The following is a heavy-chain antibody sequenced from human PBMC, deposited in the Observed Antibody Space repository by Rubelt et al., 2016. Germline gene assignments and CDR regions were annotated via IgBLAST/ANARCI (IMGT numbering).Heavy chain of an antibody. Sequence: QVQLQQWGAGLLKPSETLSLTCAVYGGSFSGYYWSWIRQPPGKGLEWIGEINHSGSTYYNPSLKSRVTISVDTSKNQCSLKRSSVTAADTAVYYCARRNGYSSGWYSIRGAFDIWGQGTMVTVSS. D-gene: IGHD6-19*01. J-gene: IGHJ3*02. V-gene: IGHV4-34*01. CDR1: GGSFSGYY. CDR3: ARRNGYSSGWYSIRGAFDI. CDR2: INHSGST.